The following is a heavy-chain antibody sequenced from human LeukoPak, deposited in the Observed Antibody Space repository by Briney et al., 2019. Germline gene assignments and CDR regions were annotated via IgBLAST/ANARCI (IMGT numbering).Heavy chain of an antibody. J-gene: IGHJ4*02. V-gene: IGHV3-48*01. Sequence: PGGSLRLSCAASGFTFSNYAMNWVRQAPGKGLEWVSKITSGRSTIYYADSVKGRFTISRDNSKSTLYIQMNSLRAEDTAVYYCARAKPKNMVRGLIMRRESRYYFDYWGQGTLVTVSS. CDR2: ITSGRSTI. D-gene: IGHD3-10*01. CDR3: ARAKPKNMVRGLIMRRESRYYFDY. CDR1: GFTFSNYA.